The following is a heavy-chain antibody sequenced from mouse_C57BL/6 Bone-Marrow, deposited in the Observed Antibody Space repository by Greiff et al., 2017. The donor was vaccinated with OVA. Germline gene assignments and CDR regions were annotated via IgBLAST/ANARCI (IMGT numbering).Heavy chain of an antibody. V-gene: IGHV2-2*01. Sequence: VKLQESGPGLVQPSQSLSITCTVSGFSLTSYGVHWVRQSPGKGLEWLGVIWSGGSTDYNAAFISRLSISKDNSKSQVFFKMNSLQADDTAIYYCARNLYGNYGYYAMDYWGQGTSVTVSS. D-gene: IGHD2-1*01. CDR2: IWSGGST. J-gene: IGHJ4*01. CDR1: GFSLTSYG. CDR3: ARNLYGNYGYYAMDY.